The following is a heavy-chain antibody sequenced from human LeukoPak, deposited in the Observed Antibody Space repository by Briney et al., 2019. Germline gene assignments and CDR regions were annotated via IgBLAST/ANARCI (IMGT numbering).Heavy chain of an antibody. CDR1: GGSISSGDYY. J-gene: IGHJ4*02. D-gene: IGHD6-6*01. CDR2: IYYSGST. CDR3: ARGSWSSSIDY. Sequence: SQTLSLTCTVSGGSISSGDYYWSWIRQPPGKGLEYIGYIYYSGSTYYNPSLKSRITISVDTSKNQFSLKLSSVTAADTAVYYCARGSWSSSIDYWGQGTLVTVSS. V-gene: IGHV4-30-4*01.